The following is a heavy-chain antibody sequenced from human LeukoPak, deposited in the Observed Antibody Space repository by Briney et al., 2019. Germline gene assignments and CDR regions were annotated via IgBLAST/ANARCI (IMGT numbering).Heavy chain of an antibody. CDR3: ARDNDSSGPDY. CDR2: IIPILGIA. Sequence: SVKVSCKASGGTFSSYAISWVRQAPGRGLEWMGRIIPILGIANYAQKFQGRVTITADKSTSTAYMELSSLRSEDTAVYYCARDNDSSGPDYWGQGTLVTVSS. CDR1: GGTFSSYA. V-gene: IGHV1-69*04. D-gene: IGHD3-22*01. J-gene: IGHJ4*02.